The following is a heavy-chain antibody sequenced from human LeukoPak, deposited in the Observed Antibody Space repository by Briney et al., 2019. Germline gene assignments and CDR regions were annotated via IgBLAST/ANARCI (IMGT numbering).Heavy chain of an antibody. Sequence: PSETLSLTCTVSGGSISSVGYYWSWIRQNPGKGLEWIGYIYYTGSTYYNPSLKSRVTISVDTSKNQFSLKLSSVTAADTAVYYCARVGLTGYYKIDYWGQGTLVTVSS. V-gene: IGHV4-30-4*08. CDR1: GGSISSVGYY. CDR2: IYYTGST. J-gene: IGHJ4*02. CDR3: ARVGLTGYYKIDY. D-gene: IGHD3-9*01.